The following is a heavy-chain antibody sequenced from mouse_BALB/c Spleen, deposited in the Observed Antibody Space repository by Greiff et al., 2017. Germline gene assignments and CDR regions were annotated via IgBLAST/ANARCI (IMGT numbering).Heavy chain of an antibody. CDR1: GFSLTSYD. Sequence: VQRVESGPGLVAPSQSLSITCTVSGFSLTSYDISWIRQPPGKGLEWLGVIWTGGGTNYNSAFMSRLSISKDNSKSQVFLKMNSLQTDDTAIYYCVRDNGYPYAMDYWGQGTSVTVSS. CDR2: IWTGGGT. J-gene: IGHJ4*01. V-gene: IGHV2-9-2*01. CDR3: VRDNGYPYAMDY. D-gene: IGHD2-2*01.